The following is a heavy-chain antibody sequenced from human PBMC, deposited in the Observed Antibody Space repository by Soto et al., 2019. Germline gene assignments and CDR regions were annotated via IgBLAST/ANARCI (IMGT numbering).Heavy chain of an antibody. J-gene: IGHJ4*02. CDR3: ARLDASGLLKDVGYFQY. CDR2: ISFSGNA. Sequence: SETLSLTCTVSGGSITSASYYWGWIRQHAGQGLEWIGYISFSGNAYYNPSLRSRLHISLDTSKSQFSLRVNSVNAADTAVYYCARLDASGLLKDVGYFQYWGQGALVTVSS. V-gene: IGHV4-31*03. CDR1: GGSITSASYY. D-gene: IGHD1-1*01.